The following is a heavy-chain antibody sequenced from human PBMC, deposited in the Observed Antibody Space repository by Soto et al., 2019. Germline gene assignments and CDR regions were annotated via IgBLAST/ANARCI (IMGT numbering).Heavy chain of an antibody. V-gene: IGHV4-30-4*01. CDR1: GGSISSGDYY. CDR2: IYYSGCT. CDR3: ARAMGDSSGYYGGEVDY. J-gene: IGHJ4*02. D-gene: IGHD3-22*01. Sequence: PSETLSLTCTVSGGSISSGDYYWSWIRQPPGKGLEWIGYIYYSGCTYYNPSLKSRVTISVDTSKNQFSLKLSSVTAADTAVYYCARAMGDSSGYYGGEVDYWGQGTLVTVS.